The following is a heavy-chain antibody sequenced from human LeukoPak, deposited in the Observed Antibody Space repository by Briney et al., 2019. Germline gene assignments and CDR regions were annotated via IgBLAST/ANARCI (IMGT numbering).Heavy chain of an antibody. J-gene: IGHJ5*02. V-gene: IGHV5-10-1*01. CDR2: IDPGDSYT. Sequence: GESLRISCKGSGCSFTSYWITLVRLMPGEGLEWMGTIDPGDSYTNYSPSFQGHVTISADRSITTAYLQWSSLKASDTAIYYCARRRADSSGYFYGGFDPWGQGTLVTVSS. D-gene: IGHD3-22*01. CDR1: GCSFTSYW. CDR3: ARRRADSSGYFYGGFDP.